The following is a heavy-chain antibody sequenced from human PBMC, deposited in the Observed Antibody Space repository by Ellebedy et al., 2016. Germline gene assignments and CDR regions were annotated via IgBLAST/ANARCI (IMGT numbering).Heavy chain of an antibody. D-gene: IGHD3-3*02. CDR1: GGSFSGYY. Sequence: LSLTCAVYGGSFSGYYWSWIRQPPGKGLEWVSSISSSSSYIYYADSVKGRFTISRDNAKNTLYLQMNSLRAEDTAVYYCARGPFYLDYWGQGTLVTVSS. J-gene: IGHJ4*02. CDR2: ISSSSSYI. CDR3: ARGPFYLDY. V-gene: IGHV3-11*06.